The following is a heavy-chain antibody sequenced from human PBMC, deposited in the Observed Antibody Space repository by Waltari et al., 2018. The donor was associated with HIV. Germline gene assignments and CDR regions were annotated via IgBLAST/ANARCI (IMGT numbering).Heavy chain of an antibody. Sequence: QVQLVQSGPEVNKPGASVQVSWQASGYTLTGNHIHWVRSAPGQGLEWMGWINPNSGGTNYAQKFQGRVTMTRDTSISTAYMGLSRLRSDDTAVYYCASMAYNWNPRYADVWGQGTTVTVSS. CDR3: ASMAYNWNPRYADV. D-gene: IGHD1-20*01. CDR1: GYTLTGNH. V-gene: IGHV1-2*02. J-gene: IGHJ6*02. CDR2: INPNSGGT.